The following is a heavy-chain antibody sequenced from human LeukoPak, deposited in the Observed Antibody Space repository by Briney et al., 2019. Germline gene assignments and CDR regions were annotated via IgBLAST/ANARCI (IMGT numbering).Heavy chain of an antibody. CDR3: ARDPGVTYYYDSSGYPLDY. CDR1: GGTFSSYA. J-gene: IGHJ4*02. D-gene: IGHD3-22*01. V-gene: IGHV1-69*04. Sequence: SVKVSCKASGGTFSSYAINWVRQAPGQGLEWMGRIIPILGIANYAQKFQGRVTITADKSTSTAYMELSSLRPEDTAVYYCARDPGVTYYYDSSGYPLDYWGQGTLVTVSS. CDR2: IIPILGIA.